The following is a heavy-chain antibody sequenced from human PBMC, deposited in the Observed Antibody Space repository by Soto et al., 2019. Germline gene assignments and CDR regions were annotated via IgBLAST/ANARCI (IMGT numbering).Heavy chain of an antibody. V-gene: IGHV1-2*04. D-gene: IGHD4-17*01. Sequence: ASVKVSCKASGYTFTGYYMHWVRQAPGQGLEWMGWINPNSGGTNYAQKFQGWVTMTRDTSISTAYMELSRLRSDDTAVYYCARDTNTTVTTSWFDPWGQGTLVTVLL. J-gene: IGHJ5*02. CDR3: ARDTNTTVTTSWFDP. CDR1: GYTFTGYY. CDR2: INPNSGGT.